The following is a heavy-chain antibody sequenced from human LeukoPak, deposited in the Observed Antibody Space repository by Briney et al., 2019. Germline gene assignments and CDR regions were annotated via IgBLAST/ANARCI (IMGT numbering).Heavy chain of an antibody. J-gene: IGHJ3*02. V-gene: IGHV3-21*01. CDR2: ISSSSSYI. CDR3: ASLSASFAFDI. CDR1: GFTLSSYS. Sequence: GGSLRLSCAASGFTLSSYSMNWVRQAPGKGLDWVSSISSSSSYIYYADSVKGRFTISRDNAKNSLYLQMNSLRAEDTAVYYCASLSASFAFDIWGQGTMVTVSS. D-gene: IGHD3-16*02.